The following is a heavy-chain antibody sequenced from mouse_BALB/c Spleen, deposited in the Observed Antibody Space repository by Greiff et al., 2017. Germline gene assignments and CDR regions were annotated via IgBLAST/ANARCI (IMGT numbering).Heavy chain of an antibody. J-gene: IGHJ3*01. CDR1: GFTFTDYY. CDR2: IRNKANGYTT. Sequence: EVQGVESGGGLVQPGGSLRLSCATSGFTFTDYYMSWVRQPPGKALEWLGFIRNKANGYTTEYSASVKGRFTISRDNSQSILYLQMNTLRAEDSATYYCARAPPANWEFAYWGQGTLVTVSA. CDR3: ARAPPANWEFAY. V-gene: IGHV7-3*02. D-gene: IGHD4-1*01.